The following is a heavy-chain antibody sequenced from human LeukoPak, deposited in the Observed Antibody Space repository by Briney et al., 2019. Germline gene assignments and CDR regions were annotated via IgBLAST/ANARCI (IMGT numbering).Heavy chain of an antibody. D-gene: IGHD4-11*01. CDR2: IYSGGST. Sequence: GGSLRLSCAASGFTVSSSFMSWVRQAPGKGLEWVSVIYSGGSTYYADSVKGRFTISRDNSKNTLYLQMNSRRAHDTAVYYCAKDGVYYSFEYWGQGTLVTVSS. J-gene: IGHJ4*02. CDR1: GFTVSSSF. CDR3: AKDGVYYSFEY. V-gene: IGHV3-53*01.